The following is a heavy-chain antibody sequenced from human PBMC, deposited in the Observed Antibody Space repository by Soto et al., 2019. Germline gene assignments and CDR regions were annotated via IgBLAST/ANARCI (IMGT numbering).Heavy chain of an antibody. CDR2: IYHSGST. D-gene: IGHD1-7*01. J-gene: IGHJ6*02. Sequence: SETLSLTCAVSGGSISSSNWWSFVRQPPGKGLEWIGEIYHSGSTNYNPSLKSRVTISVDKSKNQFSLKLSSVTAADTAVYYCARGYAGTTGYYYYGMDVWGQGTTVTVSS. CDR3: ARGYAGTTGYYYYGMDV. V-gene: IGHV4-4*02. CDR1: GGSISSSNW.